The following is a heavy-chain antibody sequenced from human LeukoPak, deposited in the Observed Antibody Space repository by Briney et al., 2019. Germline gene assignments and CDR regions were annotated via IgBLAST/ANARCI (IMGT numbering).Heavy chain of an antibody. CDR2: IYYSGST. CDR1: GGSISSYY. CDR3: ARDRGDRAGELFALSFDY. D-gene: IGHD3-10*01. V-gene: IGHV4-59*01. J-gene: IGHJ4*02. Sequence: KPSETLSLTCTVSGGSISSYYWSWIRQPPGKGLEWIGYIYYSGSTNYNPSLKSRVTISVDTSKNQFSLKLSSVTAADTAVCYCARDRGDRAGELFALSFDYWGQGTLVTVSS.